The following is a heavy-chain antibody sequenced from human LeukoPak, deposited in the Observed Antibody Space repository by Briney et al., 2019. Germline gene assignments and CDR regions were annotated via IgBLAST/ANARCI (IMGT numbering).Heavy chain of an antibody. CDR1: GGSISSGGYS. J-gene: IGHJ3*02. CDR2: IYHSGST. CDR3: ARENADSSGYNAFDI. V-gene: IGHV4-30-2*01. Sequence: SQTLSLTCAVSGGSISSGGYSWSWILQAPGKCLEWIGYIYHSGSTYYNPSLKSRVTISVDRSKNQFSLKLSSVTAADTAVYYCARENADSSGYNAFDIWGQGTMVTVSS. D-gene: IGHD3-22*01.